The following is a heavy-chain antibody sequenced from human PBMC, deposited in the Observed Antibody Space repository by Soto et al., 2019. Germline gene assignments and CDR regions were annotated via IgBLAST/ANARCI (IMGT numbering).Heavy chain of an antibody. CDR1: GGSISRYY. D-gene: IGHD1-20*01. CDR3: ARETRYPQYYFDY. CDR2: IYDSGST. Sequence: SETLSLTCTVSGGSISRYYWSWIRQPPGKGLEWIGYIYDSGSTNYNPSLKSRVTISLDTSKKQFSLMPSSVTAADTAVYYCARETRYPQYYFDYWGQGTLVTVSS. V-gene: IGHV4-59*01. J-gene: IGHJ4*02.